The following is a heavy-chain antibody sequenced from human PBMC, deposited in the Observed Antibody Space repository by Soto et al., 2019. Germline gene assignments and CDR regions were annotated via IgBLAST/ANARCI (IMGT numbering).Heavy chain of an antibody. CDR3: ASSPGYCSGGSWHYYYYYYMDV. CDR1: GYTFTRYD. Sequence: ASVKVSCKASGYTFTRYDINWVRQATGQGLEWMGWMNPNSGNTGYAQKFQGRVTMTRNTSKSPAYMELRSLRSDDTAVYYCASSPGYCSGGSWHYYYYYYMDVWGKGTTVTVSS. CDR2: MNPNSGNT. D-gene: IGHD2-15*01. V-gene: IGHV1-8*01. J-gene: IGHJ6*03.